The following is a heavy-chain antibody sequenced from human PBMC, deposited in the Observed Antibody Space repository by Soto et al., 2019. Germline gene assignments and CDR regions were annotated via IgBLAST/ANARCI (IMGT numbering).Heavy chain of an antibody. D-gene: IGHD2-15*01. V-gene: IGHV1-18*01. CDR1: GYTFTSYG. CDR2: ISAYNGNT. J-gene: IGHJ4*02. Sequence: ASVKVSFKASGYTFTSYGISWVRQAPGQGLEWMGWISAYNGNTNYAQKLQGRVTMTTDTSTSTAYMELRSLRSDDTAVYYCARDLVVVAAGPFDYWGQGTLVTVSS. CDR3: ARDLVVVAAGPFDY.